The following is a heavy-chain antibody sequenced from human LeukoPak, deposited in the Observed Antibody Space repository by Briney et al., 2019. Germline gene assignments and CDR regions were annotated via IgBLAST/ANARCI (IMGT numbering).Heavy chain of an antibody. Sequence: PSETLSLTCAVYGGSFSGYYWSWIRQPPAKGLERIGEINHSGSTNYNPSLKSRVTISVDTSKNQFSLKLSSVTAADTAVYYCARGGGITYYYGSGSYRWFDPWGQGTLVTVSS. CDR1: GGSFSGYY. CDR3: ARGGGITYYYGSGSYRWFDP. D-gene: IGHD3-10*01. V-gene: IGHV4-34*01. J-gene: IGHJ5*02. CDR2: INHSGST.